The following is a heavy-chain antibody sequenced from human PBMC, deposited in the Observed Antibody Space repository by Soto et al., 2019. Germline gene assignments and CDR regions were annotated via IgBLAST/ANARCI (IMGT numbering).Heavy chain of an antibody. J-gene: IGHJ5*02. Sequence: EVQLVESGGGLVQPGGSLRLSCAASGFTVSSNYMSWVRQAPGKGLEWVSVIYSGGSTYYADSVKGRFTISRDNSKNPLYLQMNSLRAEDTAVYYCARIGSFYNWFDPWGQGTLVTVSS. D-gene: IGHD3-10*01. CDR3: ARIGSFYNWFDP. CDR2: IYSGGST. CDR1: GFTVSSNY. V-gene: IGHV3-66*01.